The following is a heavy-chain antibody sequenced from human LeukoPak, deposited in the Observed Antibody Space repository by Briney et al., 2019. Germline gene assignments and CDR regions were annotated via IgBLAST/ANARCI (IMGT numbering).Heavy chain of an antibody. Sequence: GGSLRLSCAASGFTFSGNAMHWVRQAPGKGLEWVAVISYDGSDQYYPDSVKGRFTISRDNSKNTLYLQMNSLRVEDTAVCYCARDPYYYDSSGYFDKWGQGTLVTVSS. CDR1: GFTFSGNA. D-gene: IGHD3-22*01. CDR3: ARDPYYYDSSGYFDK. V-gene: IGHV3-30*03. CDR2: ISYDGSDQ. J-gene: IGHJ4*02.